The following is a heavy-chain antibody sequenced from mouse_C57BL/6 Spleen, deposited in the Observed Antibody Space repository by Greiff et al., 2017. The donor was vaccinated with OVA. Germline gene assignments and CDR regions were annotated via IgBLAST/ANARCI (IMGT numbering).Heavy chain of an antibody. J-gene: IGHJ3*01. CDR2: ISNGGGST. Sequence: EVQLVESGGGLVQPGGSLKLSCAASGFTFSDYYMYWVRQTPEKRLEWVAYISNGGGSTYYPDTVKGRFTISRDNAKNTLYLQMSRLKSEDTAMYYCARHEGNDGYPAWFAYWGQGTLVTVSA. CDR1: GFTFSDYY. CDR3: ARHEGNDGYPAWFAY. D-gene: IGHD2-3*01. V-gene: IGHV5-12*01.